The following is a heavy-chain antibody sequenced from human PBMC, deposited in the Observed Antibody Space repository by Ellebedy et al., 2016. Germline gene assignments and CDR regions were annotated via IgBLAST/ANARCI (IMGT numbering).Heavy chain of an antibody. V-gene: IGHV4-59*02. CDR2: VFHTGTT. CDR1: SDSVSNYY. D-gene: IGHD6-19*01. J-gene: IGHJ3*01. CDR3: AKWNGGWYAFEV. Sequence: SETLSLTCTVSSDSVSNYYWNWMRRPPGKGLEWIGFVFHTGTTSYNPSLRGRVSMSVDTSKNQFSLRLTSVTAADTAVYYCAKWNGGWYAFEVWGQGTMVTVSS.